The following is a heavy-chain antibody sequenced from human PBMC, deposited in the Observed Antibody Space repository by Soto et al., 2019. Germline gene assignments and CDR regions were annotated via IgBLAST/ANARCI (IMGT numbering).Heavy chain of an antibody. V-gene: IGHV4-34*01. CDR2: INRDGGT. D-gene: IGHD3-16*01. Sequence: QVQLQQWGAGLLKPSETLSLNCTLRVGSFSYFYWSWVRQPPGKGLEWIGEINRDGGTNFNPSLRSRATISIDTSKSQFFLKLASVTAADTAMYYCARGGGNAASTNDFWAQGTLVTVSA. CDR1: VGSFSYFY. J-gene: IGHJ4*02. CDR3: ARGGGNAASTNDF.